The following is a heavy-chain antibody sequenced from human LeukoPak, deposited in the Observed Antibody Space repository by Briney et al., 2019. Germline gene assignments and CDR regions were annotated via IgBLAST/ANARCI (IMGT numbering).Heavy chain of an antibody. Sequence: PGGSLRLSCAASGFTFRSYWMSWVRQATGKGLEWVANIKQDGSEKYYVDSVKGRFTISRDNAKNSLYLQMNSLRAEDTAVYYCARDRSHMDVWGKGTTVTVSS. CDR3: ARDRSHMDV. J-gene: IGHJ6*03. CDR2: IKQDGSEK. CDR1: GFTFRSYW. V-gene: IGHV3-7*01.